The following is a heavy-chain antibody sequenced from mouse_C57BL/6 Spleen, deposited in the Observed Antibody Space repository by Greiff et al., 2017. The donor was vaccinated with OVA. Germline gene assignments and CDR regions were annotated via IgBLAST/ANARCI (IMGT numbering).Heavy chain of an antibody. Sequence: VHLVESGPGLVQPSQSLSITCTVSGFSLTSYGVHWVRQPPGKGLEWLGVIWSGGSTDYNAAFISRLSISKDNSKSQVFFKMNSLQADDTAIYYCAKDYYGSSYDAMDYWGQGTSVTVSS. CDR2: IWSGGST. J-gene: IGHJ4*01. CDR1: GFSLTSYG. D-gene: IGHD1-1*01. V-gene: IGHV2-4*01. CDR3: AKDYYGSSYDAMDY.